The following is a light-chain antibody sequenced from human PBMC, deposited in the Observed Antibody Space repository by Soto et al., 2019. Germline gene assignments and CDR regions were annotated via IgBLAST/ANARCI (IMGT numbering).Light chain of an antibody. CDR3: SAYRSSTTLG. CDR2: AVS. V-gene: IGLV2-11*01. J-gene: IGLJ2*01. CDR1: SSDVGGYNY. Sequence: QSALTQPRSVSGCPGQSVTISGTGTSSDVGGYNYVSWYQQHPGQAPILMIYAVSNRLSGVPDRFSGSKSGNTASLTISGHQAEYEADYYCSAYRSSTTLGFGGGTELTVL.